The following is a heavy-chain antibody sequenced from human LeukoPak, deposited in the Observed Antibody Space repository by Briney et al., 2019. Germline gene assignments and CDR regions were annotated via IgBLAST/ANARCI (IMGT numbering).Heavy chain of an antibody. CDR2: INPSGGST. J-gene: IGHJ4*02. D-gene: IGHD1-26*01. Sequence: ASVKVSCKASGYTFTSYYIYWVRQAPGQGLEWLGIINPSGGSTTYAQKFQGRVTMTRDTSTSTVYMELGSLKSEDTAVYYCARDRVSLGSPYPGASDYWGQGTLVTVSS. CDR3: ARDRVSLGSPYPGASDY. CDR1: GYTFTSYY. V-gene: IGHV1-46*01.